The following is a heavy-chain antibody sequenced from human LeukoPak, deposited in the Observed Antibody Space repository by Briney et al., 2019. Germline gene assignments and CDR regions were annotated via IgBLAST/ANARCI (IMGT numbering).Heavy chain of an antibody. J-gene: IGHJ4*02. D-gene: IGHD5-24*01. CDR1: GGSCDDYY. CDR3: ARGRDRSKAGDH. Sequence: PSETLSLTCAVYGGSCDDYYCGWIRQPPGKGLEWIGEIHPHGIFYYNSSLMSRVTISIDTSKSQFSLRLTSVTAADTAFYYCARGRDRSKAGDHWGQGSLVTVSS. CDR2: IHPHGIF. V-gene: IGHV4-34*01.